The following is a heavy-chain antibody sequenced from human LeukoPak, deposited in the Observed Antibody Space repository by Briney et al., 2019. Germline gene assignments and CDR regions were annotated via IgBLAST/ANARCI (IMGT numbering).Heavy chain of an antibody. J-gene: IGHJ4*02. V-gene: IGHV3-23*01. CDR3: AKAAGITMIVAGY. CDR1: GFTVSTYT. D-gene: IGHD3-22*01. Sequence: GGSLRLSCAASGFTVSTYTMTWVRQTPEKGLEWVSSITYSGSSTYYTDSVKGRFTISRDDSKNTLYLQMNSLRAEDTAVYYCAKAAGITMIVAGYWGQGTLVTVSS. CDR2: ITYSGSST.